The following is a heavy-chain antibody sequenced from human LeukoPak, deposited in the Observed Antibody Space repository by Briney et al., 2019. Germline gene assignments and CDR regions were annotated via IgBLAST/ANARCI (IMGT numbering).Heavy chain of an antibody. Sequence: PSETLSLTCTVSGGSISSGGYYWSWIRQHPGKGLEWIGYIYYSGSTYYNPSLKSRVTISVDTSKNQFSLKLSSVTAADTAVYYCARSPGYSSSWYLPRHPYYFDYWGQGTPVTVSS. CDR1: GGSISSGGYY. CDR3: ARSPGYSSSWYLPRHPYYFDY. CDR2: IYYSGST. D-gene: IGHD6-13*01. J-gene: IGHJ4*02. V-gene: IGHV4-31*03.